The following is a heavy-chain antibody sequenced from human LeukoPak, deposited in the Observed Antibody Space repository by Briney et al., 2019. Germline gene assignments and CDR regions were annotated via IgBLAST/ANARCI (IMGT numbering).Heavy chain of an antibody. CDR1: GFTFSSYW. D-gene: IGHD3-16*02. CDR2: IKQDGSEK. J-gene: IGHJ4*02. V-gene: IGHV3-7*01. Sequence: PGGSLRLSCAASGFTFSSYWMSWVRQAPGRGLEWVANIKQDGSEKYYVDSVKGRLTISRDNAKNSLYLQMNSLRAEDTAVYYCARERLGELSLYYWGQGTLVTVSS. CDR3: ARERLGELSLYY.